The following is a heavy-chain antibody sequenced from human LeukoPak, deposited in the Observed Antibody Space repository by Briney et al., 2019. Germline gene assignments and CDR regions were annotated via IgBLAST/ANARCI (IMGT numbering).Heavy chain of an antibody. CDR1: GYTFTGDY. Sequence: ASVKVSCKASGYTFTGDYVHWVRQAPGQGIEWMGWINPNSGGTDYAQKFQGRVTLTSDTSISTVYMELSRLRSNDTAVYYCATHTTMPLWGQGTLVTVSS. V-gene: IGHV1-2*02. CDR2: INPNSGGT. D-gene: IGHD5-18*01. J-gene: IGHJ4*02. CDR3: ATHTTMPL.